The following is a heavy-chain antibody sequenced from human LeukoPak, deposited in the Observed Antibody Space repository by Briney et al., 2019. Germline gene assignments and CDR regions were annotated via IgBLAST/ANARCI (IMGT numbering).Heavy chain of an antibody. J-gene: IGHJ5*02. CDR1: GGSISSGSYY. V-gene: IGHV4-61*02. D-gene: IGHD1-26*01. CDR3: ARVVVGATYNWFDP. Sequence: SETLSLTCTVSGGSISSGSYYWSWIRQPAGKGLEWIGRIYTSGSTNYNPSLKSRVTISVDTSKNQFSLKLSSVTAADTAVYYCARVVVGATYNWFDPWGQGTLVTVSS. CDR2: IYTSGST.